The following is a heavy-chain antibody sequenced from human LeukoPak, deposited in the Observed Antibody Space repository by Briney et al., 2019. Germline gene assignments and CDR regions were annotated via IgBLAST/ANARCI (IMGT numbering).Heavy chain of an antibody. D-gene: IGHD2-15*01. CDR1: GGSISTNNYY. V-gene: IGHV4-39*01. Sequence: SETLSLTCTVSGGSISTNNYYWGWIRQPPGKELEWIGSIYYSGSTYYNPSLKSRLSISVDMSKNQFSLKLSSVTAADTAVYYCARFSVVAALNWFDPWGQGTLVTVSS. CDR3: ARFSVVAALNWFDP. CDR2: IYYSGST. J-gene: IGHJ5*02.